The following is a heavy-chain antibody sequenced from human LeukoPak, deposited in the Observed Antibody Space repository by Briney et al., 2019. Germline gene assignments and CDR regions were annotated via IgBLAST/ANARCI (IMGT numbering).Heavy chain of an antibody. CDR1: GGSFSGYY. V-gene: IGHV4-34*01. CDR2: INHSGST. D-gene: IGHD5-18*01. CDR3: ARGLRRYSYGATGDY. J-gene: IGHJ4*02. Sequence: PSETLSLTCAVYGGSFSGYYWSWIRQPPGKGLEWIWEINHSGSTNYNPSLKSRVTISVDTSKNQFSLKLSSVTAADTAVYYCARGLRRYSYGATGDYWGQGTLVTVSS.